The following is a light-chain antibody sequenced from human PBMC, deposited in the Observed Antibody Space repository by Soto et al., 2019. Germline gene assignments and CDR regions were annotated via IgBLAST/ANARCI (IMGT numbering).Light chain of an antibody. CDR3: HQYYNTPLT. CDR1: QAVLYSSNNKNY. CDR2: WAS. J-gene: IGKJ4*01. V-gene: IGKV4-1*01. Sequence: DILMTQSPDALAVSLGEGATINCKSSQAVLYSSNNKNYFAWYQTKPGQPPKLLISWASTRESGVPDRFSGSGSGTDFTLTISSLQAEDVAVYYCHQYYNTPLTFGGGTKV.